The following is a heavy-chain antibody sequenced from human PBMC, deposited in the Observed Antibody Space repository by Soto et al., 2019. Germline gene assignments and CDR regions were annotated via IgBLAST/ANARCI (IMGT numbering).Heavy chain of an antibody. D-gene: IGHD6-19*01. Sequence: SETLSLTCAVSGGSISSGGYSWSWIRQPPGKGLEWIGYIYYSGSTNYNPSLKSRVTISVDTSKNQFSLKLSSVTAADTAVYYCARRLAVAGSPFDPWGQGTLVTVSS. V-gene: IGHV4-61*08. CDR1: GGSISSGGYS. J-gene: IGHJ5*02. CDR3: ARRLAVAGSPFDP. CDR2: IYYSGST.